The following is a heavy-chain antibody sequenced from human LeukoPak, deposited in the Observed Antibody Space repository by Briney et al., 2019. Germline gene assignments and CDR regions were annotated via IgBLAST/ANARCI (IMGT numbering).Heavy chain of an antibody. J-gene: IGHJ3*02. V-gene: IGHV4-59*01. CDR2: IYYSGST. CDR1: GGSISSYY. D-gene: IGHD5-12*01. Sequence: SETLSLTCTVSGGSISSYYWSWIRQPPGKGLEWIGYIYYSGSTNYNPSLKSRVTISVDTSKNQFSLKVSSVTAADTAVYYCAGDYEGAFDIWGQGTMVTVSS. CDR3: AGDYEGAFDI.